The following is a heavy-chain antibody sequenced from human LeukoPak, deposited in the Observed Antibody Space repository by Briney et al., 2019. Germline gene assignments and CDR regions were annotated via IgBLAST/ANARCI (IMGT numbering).Heavy chain of an antibody. V-gene: IGHV3-7*03. J-gene: IGHJ4*02. D-gene: IGHD3-9*01. Sequence: QSGGSLRLSCAASGFTFSLYWMNWVRRAPGKGLEWVANIKQDGSEKNYVDSVKGRFTISRDNAKNSLYLQMNNLRVEDTAMYYCAGGTGFIIKDWGQGTPVTDSS. CDR2: IKQDGSEK. CDR1: GFTFSLYW. CDR3: AGGTGFIIKD.